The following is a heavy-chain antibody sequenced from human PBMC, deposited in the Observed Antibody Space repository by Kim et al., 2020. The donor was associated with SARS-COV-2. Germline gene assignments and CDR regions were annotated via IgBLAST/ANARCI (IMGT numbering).Heavy chain of an antibody. CDR2: ISGSGGST. CDR3: AKGLTGYLDDAFDI. V-gene: IGHV3-23*01. J-gene: IGHJ3*02. D-gene: IGHD3-9*01. CDR1: GFTLSNYA. Sequence: GGSLRLSCAASGFTLSNYAMSWVRQAPGKGLEWVSSISGSGGSTYYAGSVKGRFTISRDNSKNTLYLQMNSLRAEDTAVYYCAKGLTGYLDDAFDIWGQGTMVTVSS.